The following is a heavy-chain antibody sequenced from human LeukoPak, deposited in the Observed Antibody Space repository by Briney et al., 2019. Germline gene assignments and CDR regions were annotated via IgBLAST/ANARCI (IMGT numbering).Heavy chain of an antibody. CDR1: GFTFSGYW. V-gene: IGHV3-74*01. CDR3: ARDGPLWFGEAYYYYMDV. Sequence: GGSLRLSCAASGFTFSGYWMHWVRQAPGKGLVWVSRINSDGYSTSYADSVKGRFTISRGNAKNTLYLQMNSLRAEDTAVYYCARDGPLWFGEAYYYYMDVWGKGTTVTISS. CDR2: INSDGYST. D-gene: IGHD3-10*01. J-gene: IGHJ6*03.